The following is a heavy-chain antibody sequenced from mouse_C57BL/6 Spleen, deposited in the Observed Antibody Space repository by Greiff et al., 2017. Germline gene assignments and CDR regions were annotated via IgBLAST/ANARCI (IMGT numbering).Heavy chain of an antibody. CDR3: AAYDDYDVWFAY. J-gene: IGHJ3*01. D-gene: IGHD2-4*01. CDR2: LNPNYGTT. V-gene: IGHV1-39*01. CDR1: GYSFTDYN. Sequence: EVQLQQSGPELVKPGASVKISCKASGYSFTDYNMNWVKQSNGKSLEWIGVLNPNYGTTSYNQKFKGKATLTVDHSSSTAYMQLNSLTSEDSAVYYCAAYDDYDVWFAYWGQGTRVTVSA.